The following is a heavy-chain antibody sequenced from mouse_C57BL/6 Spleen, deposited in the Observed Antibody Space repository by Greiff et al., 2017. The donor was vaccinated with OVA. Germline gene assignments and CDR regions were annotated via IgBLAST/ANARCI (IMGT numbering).Heavy chain of an antibody. D-gene: IGHD2-4*01. Sequence: QVQLKESGPELVKPGASVKISCKASGYAFSSSWMNWVKQRPGKGLESIGRIYPGDGDTNYNGKFKGKATLTADKSSSTAYMQLSSLTSEDSAVYFCARDDYDDYWGQGTTLTVSS. V-gene: IGHV1-82*01. CDR2: IYPGDGDT. CDR3: ARDDYDDY. CDR1: GYAFSSSW. J-gene: IGHJ2*01.